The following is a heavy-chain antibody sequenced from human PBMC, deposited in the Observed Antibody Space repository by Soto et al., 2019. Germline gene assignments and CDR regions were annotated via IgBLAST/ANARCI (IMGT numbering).Heavy chain of an antibody. J-gene: IGHJ3*02. CDR3: AKKGLGSLTTYCNSGDCHYAFDI. CDR2: ISGGGDGT. Sequence: EVQLLESGGVLVQPGGSLRLSCAASGFTFSNYAMTWVRQAPGKGLEWVSTISGGGDGTFYADSVKGRFTISRDNSRNTVYLQMNSLRAEDTAVYYCAKKGLGSLTTYCNSGDCHYAFDIWGQGTMVTVSS. CDR1: GFTFSNYA. D-gene: IGHD2-21*02. V-gene: IGHV3-23*01.